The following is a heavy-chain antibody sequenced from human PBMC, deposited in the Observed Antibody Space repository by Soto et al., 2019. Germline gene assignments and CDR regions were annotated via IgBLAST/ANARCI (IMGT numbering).Heavy chain of an antibody. V-gene: IGHV2-5*01. J-gene: IGHJ6*02. Sequence: QITLKEAGPTLVKPTQTLTLTCTFSGFSLSTTGEGVFWIRQPPGKAPEWLALVHWNDDKRYSPSLRPRLTIRKDTSRNQVVLSLTNLDPVYTCTYDCAHIRLGDTSPDYNGLDVWGQGTTVIVSS. CDR1: GFSLSTTGEG. CDR3: AHIRLGDTSPDYNGLDV. D-gene: IGHD3-3*01. CDR2: VHWNDDK.